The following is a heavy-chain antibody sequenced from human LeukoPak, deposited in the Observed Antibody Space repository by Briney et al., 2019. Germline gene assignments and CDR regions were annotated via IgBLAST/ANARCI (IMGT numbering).Heavy chain of an antibody. D-gene: IGHD3-22*01. CDR2: IKQDGSEK. CDR1: GFTFSSYW. CDR3: ARDIYYDSSGYYGSVY. Sequence: GGSLRLSCAASGFTFSSYWMSWVRQAPGKGLEWVANIKQDGSEKYYVDSVKGRFTISRDNAKNSLYLQVNSLRAEDTAVYYCARDIYYDSSGYYGSVYWGQGTLVTVSS. J-gene: IGHJ4*02. V-gene: IGHV3-7*01.